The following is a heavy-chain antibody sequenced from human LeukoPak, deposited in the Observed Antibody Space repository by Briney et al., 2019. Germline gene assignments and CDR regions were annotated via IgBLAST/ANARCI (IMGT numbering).Heavy chain of an antibody. CDR2: INPNSGGT. V-gene: IGHV1-2*02. J-gene: IGHJ4*02. D-gene: IGHD3-22*01. CDR3: ARDMGNYYDSSGYPNFDY. Sequence: ASVKVSCKASGYTFTGYYMHWVRQAPGQGLEWMGWINPNSGGTNYAQKLQGRVTMTTDTSTSTAYMELRSLRSDDTAVYYCARDMGNYYDSSGYPNFDYWGQGTLVTVSS. CDR1: GYTFTGYY.